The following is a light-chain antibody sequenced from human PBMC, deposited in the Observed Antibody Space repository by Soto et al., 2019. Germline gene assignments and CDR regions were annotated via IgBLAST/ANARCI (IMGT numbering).Light chain of an antibody. V-gene: IGLV1-44*01. CDR2: SND. CDR3: AVWDDSLDGVV. J-gene: IGLJ2*01. CDR1: SSNIGDNT. Sequence: QSALTQPPSASGTPGQSVTISCSGSSSNIGDNTVHWYQQLPGTAPKLLMYSNDQRWSGVPDRFSGSKSGTSASLAISGLQSEDEADYYCAVWDDSLDGVVFGGGTKLTVL.